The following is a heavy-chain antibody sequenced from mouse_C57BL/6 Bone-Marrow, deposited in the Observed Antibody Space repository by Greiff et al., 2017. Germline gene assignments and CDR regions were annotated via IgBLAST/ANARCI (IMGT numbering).Heavy chain of an antibody. J-gene: IGHJ4*01. CDR2: INSDGGST. V-gene: IGHV5-2*01. Sequence: EVKVVESGGGLVQPGESLKLSCESNEYDFPSHDMSWFRKTPEKRLVLVAAINSDGGSTYYPDTIERRFIISRDNTKKSLYLQMSSLRSEDTALYYCARHGYDDYAMDYWGQGTSVTVSS. D-gene: IGHD2-2*01. CDR1: EYDFPSHD. CDR3: ARHGYDDYAMDY.